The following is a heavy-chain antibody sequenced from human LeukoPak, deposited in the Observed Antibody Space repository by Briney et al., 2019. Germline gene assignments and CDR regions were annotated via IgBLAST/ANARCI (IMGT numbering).Heavy chain of an antibody. V-gene: IGHV3-53*01. CDR2: IYSGGST. CDR1: GFTVSSNY. CDR3: ARLTGYSSSWHFDY. J-gene: IGHJ4*02. D-gene: IGHD6-13*01. Sequence: PGGSLRLSCAASGFTVSSNYMSWVRQAPGKGLEWVSVIYSGGSTYYADSVKGRFTISRDNSKNTLYLLMNSLRAEDTAVYYCARLTGYSSSWHFDYWGQGTLVTVSS.